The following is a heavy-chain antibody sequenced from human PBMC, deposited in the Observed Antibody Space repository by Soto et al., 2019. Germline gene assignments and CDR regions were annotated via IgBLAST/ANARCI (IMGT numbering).Heavy chain of an antibody. CDR2: IYYSGST. V-gene: IGHV4-39*01. CDR1: GGSISSSSYY. J-gene: IGHJ6*02. D-gene: IGHD3-10*01. CDR3: ARIYGSGSYDPPDYYYGMDV. Sequence: SETLSLTCTVSGGSISSSSYYWGWIRQPPGKGLEWIGSIYYSGSTYYNPSLKSRVTISVDTSKNQFSLKLSSVTAADTAVYYCARIYGSGSYDPPDYYYGMDVWGQGTTVTVSS.